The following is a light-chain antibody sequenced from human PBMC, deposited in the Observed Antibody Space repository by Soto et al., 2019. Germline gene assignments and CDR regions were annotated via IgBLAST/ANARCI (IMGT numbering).Light chain of an antibody. Sequence: QYVLTQPPSASGSPGQSVTISCTGTSSDVGGYNYVSWYQQHPGRAPRLLIHGATTRPSGISGRFSASKSGLTASLTISGLQPEDEADYYCSSFTSNRIYVFGPGTKVTVL. V-gene: IGLV2-14*03. CDR1: SSDVGGYNY. J-gene: IGLJ1*01. CDR3: SSFTSNRIYV. CDR2: GAT.